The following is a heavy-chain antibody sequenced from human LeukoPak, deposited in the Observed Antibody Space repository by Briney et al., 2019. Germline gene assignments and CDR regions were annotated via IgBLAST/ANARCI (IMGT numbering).Heavy chain of an antibody. CDR2: INPSGGST. J-gene: IGHJ4*02. V-gene: IGHV1-46*01. CDR1: GYTFTSYA. D-gene: IGHD5-24*01. Sequence: GASVKVSCKASGYTFTSYAMNWVRQAPGQGLEWMGIINPSGGSTNFAQKFQGRVTMTRDTSTSTVYMELSSLRSEDTAVYYCARDRWEDGYNPFDYWGQGTLVTVSS. CDR3: ARDRWEDGYNPFDY.